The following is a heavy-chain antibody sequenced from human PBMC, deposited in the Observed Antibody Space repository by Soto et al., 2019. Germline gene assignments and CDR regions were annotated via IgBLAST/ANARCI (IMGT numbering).Heavy chain of an antibody. CDR2: ISSSSSYT. CDR3: ARDSTIVGVVDYDYGMDV. J-gene: IGHJ6*02. Sequence: QVQLVESGGGLVKPGGSLRLSCAASGFTFSDYYMSWIRQAPGKGLEWVSYISSSSSYTNYADSVKGRFTISRDNAKNSLYLQMNRLRAEDTAVYYCARDSTIVGVVDYDYGMDVWGQGTTVTVSS. D-gene: IGHD3-3*01. CDR1: GFTFSDYY. V-gene: IGHV3-11*06.